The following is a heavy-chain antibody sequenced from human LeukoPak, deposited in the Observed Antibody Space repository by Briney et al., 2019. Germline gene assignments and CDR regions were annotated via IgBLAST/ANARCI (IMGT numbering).Heavy chain of an antibody. Sequence: GGSLRLSCAASGFTFSSYSMNWVRQAPGKGLEWVSSISSSSSYIYYADSVKGRFTISRDDAKNSLYLQMNSLRAEDTAVYYCARDHDYGALDYWGQGTLVTVSS. CDR2: ISSSSSYI. CDR3: ARDHDYGALDY. V-gene: IGHV3-21*01. J-gene: IGHJ4*02. D-gene: IGHD4-17*01. CDR1: GFTFSSYS.